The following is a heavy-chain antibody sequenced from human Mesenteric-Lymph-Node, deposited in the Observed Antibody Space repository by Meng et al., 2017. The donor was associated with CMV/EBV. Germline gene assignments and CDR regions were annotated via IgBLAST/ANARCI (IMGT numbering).Heavy chain of an antibody. D-gene: IGHD4-11*01. V-gene: IGHV3-30*04. Sequence: GGSLRLSCAASGFTFSSYVLHWVRQAPGKGLEWVAVISYDGSDKYHADSVKGRFTISRDNSKNTLYLQMNSLRAEETGVYYCARGSTVNDYYGMDVWGQGTTVTVSS. CDR1: GFTFSSYV. CDR3: ARGSTVNDYYGMDV. J-gene: IGHJ6*02. CDR2: ISYDGSDK.